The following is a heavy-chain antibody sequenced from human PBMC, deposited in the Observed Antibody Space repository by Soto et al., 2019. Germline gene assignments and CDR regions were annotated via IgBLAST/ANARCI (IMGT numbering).Heavy chain of an antibody. Sequence: QVQLQESGPGLVKPSQTLALTCTVSGGSISSGGYYWSWIRQHSGKGLEWIGYIYYIGSTYYNPSLKSRVSISVDTSKNQFSLKLSSVTAADTAVYYCARFYMVRGVMGAFDIWGQGTMVTVSS. CDR2: IYYIGST. CDR1: GGSISSGGYY. V-gene: IGHV4-31*03. D-gene: IGHD3-10*01. CDR3: ARFYMVRGVMGAFDI. J-gene: IGHJ3*02.